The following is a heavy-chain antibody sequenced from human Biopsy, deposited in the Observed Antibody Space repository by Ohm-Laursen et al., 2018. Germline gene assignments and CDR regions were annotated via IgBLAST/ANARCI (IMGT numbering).Heavy chain of an antibody. Sequence: TQTLTLTCDFSGFSLSERARGMSVTWIRQPPGKALEWLARIDWDNYKDYKTSLKTRLSISKDTSDNQVVLTVTHVDPLDTATYYCARMPIMIVSAALLYPRRRHFQGIDVWGQGTAVTVSP. J-gene: IGHJ6*01. CDR1: GFSLSERARGMS. CDR2: IDWDNYK. D-gene: IGHD3-22*01. V-gene: IGHV2-70*11. CDR3: ARMPIMIVSAALLYPRRRHFQGIDV.